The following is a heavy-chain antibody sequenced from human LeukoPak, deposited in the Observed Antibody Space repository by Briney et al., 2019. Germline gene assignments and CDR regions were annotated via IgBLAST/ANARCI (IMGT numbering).Heavy chain of an antibody. CDR3: AKDPSKYYDFWSGYYP. J-gene: IGHJ4*02. V-gene: IGHV3-23*01. CDR2: ISGSGGST. D-gene: IGHD3-3*01. Sequence: GGSLRLSCAASGFTFSSYAMSWVRQAPGKGLEWVSAISGSGGSTYYADSVKGRFTISRDNSKNTLYLQMNSLRAEDTAVYYCAKDPSKYYDFWSGYYPWGQGTLVTVSS. CDR1: GFTFSSYA.